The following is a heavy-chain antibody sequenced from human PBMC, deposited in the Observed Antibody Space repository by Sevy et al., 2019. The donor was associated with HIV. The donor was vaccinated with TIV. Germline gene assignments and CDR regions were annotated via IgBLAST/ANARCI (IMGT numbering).Heavy chain of an antibody. D-gene: IGHD2-2*01. V-gene: IGHV1-8*01. CDR1: GYTFTSYD. Sequence: ASVKVSCRASGYTFTSYDIHWVRQTTGEGLEWMGWMNSNSGNTGYAQKFQGRVTMTRNTSKGTAYMELSSLRSEDTAVYYCVRSLSTSYYHYHALDVWGQGTTVTVSS. CDR2: MNSNSGNT. CDR3: VRSLSTSYYHYHALDV. J-gene: IGHJ6*02.